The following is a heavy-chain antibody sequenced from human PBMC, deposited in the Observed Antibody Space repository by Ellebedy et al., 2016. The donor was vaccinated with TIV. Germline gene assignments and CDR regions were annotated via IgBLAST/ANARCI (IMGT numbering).Heavy chain of an antibody. CDR2: ISPYNGTT. D-gene: IGHD6-13*01. Sequence: AASVTVSCKASRYNFTTYGITWVRQPPRQGLEWMGWISPYNGTTKYVQRLQGRVTMTADRSTRTGYMDLSGLTSDDTAIYYCGRLRAYSSSWFVDLWGQGTLVTVSS. CDR1: RYNFTTYG. V-gene: IGHV1-18*01. J-gene: IGHJ5*02. CDR3: GRLRAYSSSWFVDL.